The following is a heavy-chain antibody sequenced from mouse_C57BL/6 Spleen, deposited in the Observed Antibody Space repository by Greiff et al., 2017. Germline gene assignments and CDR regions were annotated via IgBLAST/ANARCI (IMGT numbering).Heavy chain of an antibody. Sequence: QVQLKESGPGLVQPSQSLSITCTVSGFSLTSYGVHWVRQSPGKGLEWLGVIWSGGSTDYNAAFISRLSISKDNSKSQVFFKMNSLQADDTAIYYCASMFSPTPGLYFDYWGQGTTLTVSS. J-gene: IGHJ2*01. D-gene: IGHD4-1*02. CDR2: IWSGGST. CDR1: GFSLTSYG. CDR3: ASMFSPTPGLYFDY. V-gene: IGHV2-2*01.